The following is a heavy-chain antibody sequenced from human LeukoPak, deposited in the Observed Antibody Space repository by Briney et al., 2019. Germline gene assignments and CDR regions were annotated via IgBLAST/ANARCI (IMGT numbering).Heavy chain of an antibody. Sequence: GESLQISCQGSGYTFHSYWSAWVRQMPGKGLEWMGIIYPGDSDTRYSPSFQGQVTISADKPIRTAYLQWSSLKASDTAVYYCARHPGYCSGGSCYGDFWGPGTLVTVSS. CDR2: IYPGDSDT. CDR3: ARHPGYCSGGSCYGDF. CDR1: GYTFHSYW. J-gene: IGHJ4*02. D-gene: IGHD2-15*01. V-gene: IGHV5-51*01.